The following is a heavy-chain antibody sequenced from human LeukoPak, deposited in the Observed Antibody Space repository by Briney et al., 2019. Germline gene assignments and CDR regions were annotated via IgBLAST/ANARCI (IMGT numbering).Heavy chain of an antibody. CDR3: ARGVVAATFYYYMDV. CDR2: INPSSGGT. D-gene: IGHD2-15*01. Sequence: ASVKVSCKASGYTFIGYYMHWVRQAPGQRLEWMGWINPSSGGTNYAQKFQGRVTMTRDTSISTAYMELSRLRSDDTAVCYCARGVVAATFYYYMDVWGKGTTVTVSS. J-gene: IGHJ6*03. V-gene: IGHV1-2*02. CDR1: GYTFIGYY.